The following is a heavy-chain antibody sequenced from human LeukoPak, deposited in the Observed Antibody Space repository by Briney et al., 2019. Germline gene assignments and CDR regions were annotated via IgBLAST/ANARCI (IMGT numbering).Heavy chain of an antibody. J-gene: IGHJ4*02. CDR1: GDSISSSGYY. D-gene: IGHD5-18*01. CDR3: ARGGYSYGY. Sequence: SETLSLTCTVSGDSISSSGYYWGWIRQPPGKGLEWIGTLFYSGNTYYNPSLKSRVTISVDTSKNQFSLKLSSVTAADTAVYYCARGGYSYGYWGQGTLVTVSS. V-gene: IGHV4-39*07. CDR2: LFYSGNT.